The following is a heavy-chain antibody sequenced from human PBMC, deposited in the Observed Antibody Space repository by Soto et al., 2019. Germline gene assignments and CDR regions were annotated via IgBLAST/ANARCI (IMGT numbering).Heavy chain of an antibody. CDR2: IYYSGST. J-gene: IGHJ5*02. CDR1: GGSISRYY. V-gene: IGHV4-59*01. D-gene: IGHD3-3*01. CDR3: ARAVKEYDFWSCYSNWFDP. Sequence: KPSETLSLTCTVSGGSISRYYWSWIRKPPGKGLEWIGYIYYSGSTNYNPSLKSRVTISVDTSKNQFSLKLSSVTAADTAVYYSARAVKEYDFWSCYSNWFDPLGKGPRVTVSS.